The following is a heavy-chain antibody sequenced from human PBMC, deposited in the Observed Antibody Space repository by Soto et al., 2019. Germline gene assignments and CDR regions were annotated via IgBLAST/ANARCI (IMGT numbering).Heavy chain of an antibody. CDR1: GFIFTNFW. CDR2: IDTSGSST. Sequence: LRLSCEASGFIFTNFWMHWVRQVPGKGLVWVSRIDTSGSSTSYADSVKGRFTISRDNAKNTVSLQMNSLRAEDTGVYYCAKDSWHFDLWSQGSLVTVSS. J-gene: IGHJ4*02. CDR3: AKDSWHFDL. V-gene: IGHV3-74*01.